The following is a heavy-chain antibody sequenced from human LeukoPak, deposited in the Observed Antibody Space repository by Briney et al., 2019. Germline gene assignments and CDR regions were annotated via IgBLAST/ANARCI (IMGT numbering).Heavy chain of an antibody. CDR2: IYTSGST. Sequence: PSETLSLTCTVSGGSISSYYWSWIRQPAGKGLEWIGRIYTSGSTNYNPSLKSRVTMSVDTSKNQFSLKLSSVTAADTAVYYCARGRVVVVPAANNYYYYYMDVWGKGTTVTVSS. J-gene: IGHJ6*03. CDR3: ARGRVVVVPAANNYYYYYMDV. D-gene: IGHD2-2*01. V-gene: IGHV4-4*07. CDR1: GGSISSYY.